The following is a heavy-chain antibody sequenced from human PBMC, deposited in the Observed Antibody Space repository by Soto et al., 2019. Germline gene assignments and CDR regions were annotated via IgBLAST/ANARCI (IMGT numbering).Heavy chain of an antibody. CDR3: AAVGRIAVAGDYFDY. CDR1: GFTFTSSA. J-gene: IGHJ4*02. CDR2: IVVGSGNT. Sequence: SVKVSCKXSGFTFTSSAVQWVRQARGQRLEWIGWIVVGSGNTNYAQKFQERVTITRDMSTSTAYMELSSLRSEDTAVYYCAAVGRIAVAGDYFDYWGQGTLVTVSS. D-gene: IGHD6-19*01. V-gene: IGHV1-58*01.